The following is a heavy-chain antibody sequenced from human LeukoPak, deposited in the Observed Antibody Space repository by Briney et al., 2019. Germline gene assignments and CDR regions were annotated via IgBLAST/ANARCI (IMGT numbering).Heavy chain of an antibody. D-gene: IGHD2-15*01. V-gene: IGHV4-59*11. CDR1: GGSISSHY. J-gene: IGHJ3*02. CDR3: ARYCSGGSCYVRGAFDI. Sequence: SETLSLTCTVSGGSISSHYWSWIRQPPGKGLEWIGYIYYSGSTNYNPSLKSRVTISVDTSKNQFSLKLSSVTAADTAVYYCARYCSGGSCYVRGAFDIWGQGTMVTVSS. CDR2: IYYSGST.